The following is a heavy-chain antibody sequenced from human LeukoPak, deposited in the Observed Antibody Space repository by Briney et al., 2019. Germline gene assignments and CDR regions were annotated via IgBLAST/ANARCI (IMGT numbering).Heavy chain of an antibody. D-gene: IGHD5-18*01. J-gene: IGHJ4*02. CDR1: GGSISSSSYY. Sequence: SETLSFTCTVSGGSISSSSYYWGWIRQPPGKGLEWIGSIYYSGSTYYNPSLKSRVTISVDTSKNQFSLKLSSVTAADTAVYYCARGRGPAMVTYYFDYWGQGTLVTVSS. CDR2: IYYSGST. CDR3: ARGRGPAMVTYYFDY. V-gene: IGHV4-39*07.